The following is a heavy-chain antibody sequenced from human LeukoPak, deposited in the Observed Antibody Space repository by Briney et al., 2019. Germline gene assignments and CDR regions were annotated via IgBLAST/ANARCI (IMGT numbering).Heavy chain of an antibody. D-gene: IGHD2-21*02. V-gene: IGHV3-30-3*01. CDR2: ISYDGSNK. CDR3: ARDRGGNSGGVFDY. Sequence: GGSLRLSCAASGFTFSSYAMHWVRQAPGKGLEWVAVISYDGSNKYYADSVKGRFTTSRDNSKNTLYLQMNSLRAEDTAVYYCARDRGGNSGGVFDYWGQGTLVTVSS. CDR1: GFTFSSYA. J-gene: IGHJ4*02.